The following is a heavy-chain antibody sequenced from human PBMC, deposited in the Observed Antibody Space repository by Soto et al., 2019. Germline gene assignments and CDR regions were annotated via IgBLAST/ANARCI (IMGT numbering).Heavy chain of an antibody. Sequence: SVKVSCKASGGTFSSYAISWARQAPGQGLEWMGGIIPIFGTANYAQKFQGRVTITADESTSTAYMELSSLRSEDTAVYYCASALVVPDAMAKGYYYYYGMDVWGQGTTVTVSS. CDR3: ASALVVPDAMAKGYYYYYGMDV. D-gene: IGHD2-2*01. V-gene: IGHV1-69*13. CDR2: IIPIFGTA. J-gene: IGHJ6*02. CDR1: GGTFSSYA.